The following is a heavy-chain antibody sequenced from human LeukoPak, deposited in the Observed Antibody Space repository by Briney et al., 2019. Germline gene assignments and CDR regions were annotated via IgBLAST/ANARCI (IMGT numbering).Heavy chain of an antibody. CDR1: GGSISSYY. D-gene: IGHD5-18*01. CDR2: IYYSGST. CDR3: ARHLYSHDYDY. Sequence: SETLSLTCTVSGGSISSYYWSWIRQPPGKGLEWIGYIYYSGSTNYNPSLKSRVTISVDTSKNQFSLKLSSVTAADTAVYYCARHLYSHDYDYWGQGTLVTVSS. J-gene: IGHJ4*02. V-gene: IGHV4-59*08.